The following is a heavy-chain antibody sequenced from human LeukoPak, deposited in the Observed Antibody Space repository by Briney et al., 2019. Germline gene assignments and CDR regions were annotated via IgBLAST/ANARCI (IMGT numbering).Heavy chain of an antibody. V-gene: IGHV1-2*02. CDR2: INPNSGGT. Sequence: ASVKVSCKASGYTFTGYYMHWVRQAPGQGLEWMGWINPNSGGTNYAQKFQGRVTMTRDTSISTAYMELSRLRSDDPAVYSCGRAKHQKISQPYYYSYGMDVWGQGTTVTVS. CDR1: GYTFTGYY. D-gene: IGHD1-14*01. J-gene: IGHJ6*02. CDR3: GRAKHQKISQPYYYSYGMDV.